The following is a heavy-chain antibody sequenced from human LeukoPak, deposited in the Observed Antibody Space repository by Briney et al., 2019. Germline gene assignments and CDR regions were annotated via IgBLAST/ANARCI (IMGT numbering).Heavy chain of an antibody. CDR2: ISGSGSTT. CDR3: AKDRYEATVTTSGSFDY. CDR1: GFTLRTYA. V-gene: IGHV3-23*01. Sequence: GGSLRLSCVASGFTLRTYAMSWVRQAPGKGLEWVSLISGSGSTTYYAESVKGRFTISRDNSKNTLYVQMNSLRADDTAVYYCAKDRYEATVTTSGSFDYWGQGTLVTVSS. D-gene: IGHD4-17*01. J-gene: IGHJ4*02.